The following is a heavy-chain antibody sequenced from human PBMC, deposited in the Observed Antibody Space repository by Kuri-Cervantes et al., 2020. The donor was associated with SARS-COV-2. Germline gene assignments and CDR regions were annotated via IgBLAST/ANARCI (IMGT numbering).Heavy chain of an antibody. V-gene: IGHV4-59*01. CDR2: IYYSGST. CDR1: GGSISTYY. Sequence: ESLKISCTVSGGSISTYYWGWIRQPPGKGLEWIGYIYYSGSTNYNPPLKSRVMISVDISKNQFSLKLSSVTAADTAVYYCARLGKNCTNGVCNTYYYYHMDVWGKGTTVTVSS. D-gene: IGHD2-8*01. J-gene: IGHJ6*03. CDR3: ARLGKNCTNGVCNTYYYYHMDV.